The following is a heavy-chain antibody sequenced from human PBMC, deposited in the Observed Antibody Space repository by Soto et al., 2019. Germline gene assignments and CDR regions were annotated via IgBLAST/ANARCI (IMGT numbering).Heavy chain of an antibody. CDR1: GFSLNTGGVG. V-gene: IGHV2-5*02. D-gene: IGHD6-19*01. Sequence: QITLKESGPTVVKPTQTLTLTCSLSGFSLNTGGVGVRWIRQTPGKALEWLAVIYWDDDKSWNPSLRDRLTINRDASDDQVVLTVTNMDPVDTGTYYCARRRGGFGGGWTTPYFDYWGQGTLVTVSS. J-gene: IGHJ4*02. CDR3: ARRRGGFGGGWTTPYFDY. CDR2: IYWDDDK.